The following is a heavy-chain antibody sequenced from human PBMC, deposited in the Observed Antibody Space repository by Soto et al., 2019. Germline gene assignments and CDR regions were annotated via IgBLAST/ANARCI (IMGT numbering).Heavy chain of an antibody. Sequence: ASVKVSCKASGYTFTNYGITWVRQAPGQGLEWMGRIGAYNGDTHYTERLQGRVTMTTDTSTSTAYMELRSLRSDDTAVYYCARDRVDIVVVSASKATQTNVGYYCYGMDVWGQGTTVTVSS. D-gene: IGHD2-2*03. CDR3: ARDRVDIVVVSASKATQTNVGYYCYGMDV. CDR2: IGAYNGDT. CDR1: GYTFTNYG. V-gene: IGHV1-18*01. J-gene: IGHJ6*02.